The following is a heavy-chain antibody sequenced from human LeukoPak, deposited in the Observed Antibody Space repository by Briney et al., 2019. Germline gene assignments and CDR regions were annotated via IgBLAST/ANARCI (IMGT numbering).Heavy chain of an antibody. CDR2: ISGSDGTT. J-gene: IGHJ5*02. V-gene: IGHV3-23*01. D-gene: IGHD6-13*01. CDR3: AKGVGSSWYNWFDP. CDR1: GFTFSSYA. Sequence: PGGSLRLSCAASGFTFSSYAMSWVRQAPGKGLEWVSSISGSDGTTYYADSVKGRFAISRDNSKNTLYLQMNSLRAEDTAVYYCAKGVGSSWYNWFDPWGQGTLVTVSS.